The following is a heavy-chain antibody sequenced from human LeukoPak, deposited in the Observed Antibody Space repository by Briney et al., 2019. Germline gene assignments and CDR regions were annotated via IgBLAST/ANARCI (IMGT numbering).Heavy chain of an antibody. Sequence: SETLSLTCTVSGGSINSYYWSWIRQPPGKGLEWIGRIYTSGSTNYNPSLKSRVTISVDTSKNQFSLKLSSVTAADTAVYYCARGSRSGSYYHYYYYMDVWGKGTTVTISS. V-gene: IGHV4-4*08. D-gene: IGHD3-10*01. J-gene: IGHJ6*03. CDR1: GGSINSYY. CDR2: IYTSGST. CDR3: ARGSRSGSYYHYYYYMDV.